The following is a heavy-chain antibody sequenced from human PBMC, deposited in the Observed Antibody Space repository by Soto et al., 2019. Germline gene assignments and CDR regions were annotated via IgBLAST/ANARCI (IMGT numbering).Heavy chain of an antibody. V-gene: IGHV3-66*01. CDR1: GFTVSSNY. Sequence: EVQLVESGGGLVQPGGSLRLSCAASGFTVSSNYMSWVRQAPGKGLEWVSVIYSGGSTYYADSVKGRFTISRDNSKNTLYPQMNTLRAEDRSGYYCATNSGDYWGQAPLVPVPS. CDR2: IYSGGST. D-gene: IGHD7-27*01. CDR3: ATNSGDY. J-gene: IGHJ4*02.